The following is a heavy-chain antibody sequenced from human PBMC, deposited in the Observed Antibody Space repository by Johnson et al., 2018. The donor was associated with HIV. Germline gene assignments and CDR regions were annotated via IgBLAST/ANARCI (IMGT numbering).Heavy chain of an antibody. Sequence: VQLVESGGGLVKPGGSLRLSCAASGFTFSDYYMSWIRQAPGKGLEWVGRIKSKTDGGTTDYAAPVKGRFTISRDDSKNSLYLQLNSLKTEDTAVYYCTTEDSSGYNSLGAFDIWGPGTMVTVSS. CDR2: IKSKTDGGTT. V-gene: IGHV3-15*01. CDR1: GFTFSDYY. J-gene: IGHJ3*02. CDR3: TTEDSSGYNSLGAFDI. D-gene: IGHD3-22*01.